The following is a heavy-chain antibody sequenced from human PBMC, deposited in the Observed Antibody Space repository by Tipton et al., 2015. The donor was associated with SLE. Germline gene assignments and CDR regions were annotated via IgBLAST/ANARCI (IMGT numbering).Heavy chain of an antibody. D-gene: IGHD3-10*01. J-gene: IGHJ6*02. CDR3: ARKGGARLGESGMDV. V-gene: IGHV4-39*07. CDR2: IYYSGST. Sequence: GLVKPSETLSLTCTVSGGSISSSSYYWGWIRQPPGKGLEWIGSIYYSGSTYYNPSLKSRVTISVDTSKNQFSLKLRSVTAADTAVYYCARKGGARLGESGMDVWGQGTTVTVSS. CDR1: GGSISSSSYY.